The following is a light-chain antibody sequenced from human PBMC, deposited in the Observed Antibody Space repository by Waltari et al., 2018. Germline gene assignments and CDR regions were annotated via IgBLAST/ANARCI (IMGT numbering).Light chain of an antibody. Sequence: EIVMTQSPATLSVSPGERATLSCRASQSVSSNLAWYQQKPGQPLRLLIFDASRRATGIPARFSGSGSGTEFTLTISSVQPEDFATYYCQQSHGHPTTFGQGTRLDIK. V-gene: IGKV3-15*01. CDR3: QQSHGHPTT. CDR1: QSVSSN. J-gene: IGKJ5*01. CDR2: DAS.